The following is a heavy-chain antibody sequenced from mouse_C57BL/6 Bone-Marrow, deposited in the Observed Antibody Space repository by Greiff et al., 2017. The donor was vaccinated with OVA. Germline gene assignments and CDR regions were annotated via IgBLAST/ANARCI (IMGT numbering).Heavy chain of an antibody. CDR2: ISYDGSN. D-gene: IGHD2-4*01. Sequence: DVKLQESGPGLVKPSQSLSLTCSVTGYSITSGYYWNWIRQFPGNKLEWMGYISYDGSNNYNPSLKNRISITRDTSKNQFFLKLNSVTTEDTATYYCARALYDYHWYFDVWGTGTTVTVSS. CDR1: GYSITSGYY. CDR3: ARALYDYHWYFDV. V-gene: IGHV3-6*01. J-gene: IGHJ1*03.